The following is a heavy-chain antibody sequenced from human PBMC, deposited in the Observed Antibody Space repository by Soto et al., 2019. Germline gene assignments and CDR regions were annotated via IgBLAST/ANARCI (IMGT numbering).Heavy chain of an antibody. CDR1: GFTFSSYA. CDR2: ISGSGGST. V-gene: IGHV3-23*01. Sequence: PGGSLRLSCADSGFTFSSYAMNWVRQAPGKGLEWVSAISGSGGSTYYADSVKGWFTISRDNSKNTLYLQMNSLRAEDTAVYYCAKDRAAAGLYYYYYYGMDVWGQGTTVTVSS. J-gene: IGHJ6*02. CDR3: AKDRAAAGLYYYYYYGMDV. D-gene: IGHD6-13*01.